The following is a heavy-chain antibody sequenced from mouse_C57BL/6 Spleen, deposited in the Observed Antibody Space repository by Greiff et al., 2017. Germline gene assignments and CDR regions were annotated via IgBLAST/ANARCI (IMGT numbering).Heavy chain of an antibody. D-gene: IGHD2-4*01. Sequence: QVQLQQPGAELVKPGASVKLSCKASGYTFTSYWMQWVKQRPGQGLEWIGEIDPSDSYTNYNQKFKGKATLTVDTSSSTAYMQLSSLTSEDSAVYYCARSGRRLVRSLYAMDYWGQGTSVTVSS. V-gene: IGHV1-50*01. J-gene: IGHJ4*01. CDR1: GYTFTSYW. CDR2: IDPSDSYT. CDR3: ARSGRRLVRSLYAMDY.